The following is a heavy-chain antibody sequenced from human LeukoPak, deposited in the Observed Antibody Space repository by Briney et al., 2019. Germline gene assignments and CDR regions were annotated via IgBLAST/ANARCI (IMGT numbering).Heavy chain of an antibody. CDR3: ARGTIAVAAPGSTNFDY. D-gene: IGHD6-19*01. CDR2: INHSGST. V-gene: IGHV4-34*01. CDR1: GGSFSGYY. Sequence: PSETLSLTCAVYGGSFSGYYWSWIRQPPGKGLEWIGEINHSGSTHYNPSLKSRVTISVDTSKNQFSLKLSSVTAADTAVYYCARGTIAVAAPGSTNFDYWGQGTLVTVSS. J-gene: IGHJ4*02.